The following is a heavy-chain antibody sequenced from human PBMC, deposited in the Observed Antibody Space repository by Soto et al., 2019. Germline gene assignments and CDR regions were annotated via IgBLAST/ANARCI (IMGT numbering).Heavy chain of an antibody. Sequence: QVQLQESGPGLLKPSETLSLTCTVSGGAISSFYWSWIRQPPGKGLEYIGYISYTGGTNYNPSLKSRVTISLDTSKTQFSLKLSSVSAADTAVYYCARDGSGSYSSPFDYWGQGTMVTVSS. V-gene: IGHV4-59*01. CDR1: GGAISSFY. CDR2: ISYTGGT. D-gene: IGHD3-10*01. CDR3: ARDGSGSYSSPFDY. J-gene: IGHJ4*02.